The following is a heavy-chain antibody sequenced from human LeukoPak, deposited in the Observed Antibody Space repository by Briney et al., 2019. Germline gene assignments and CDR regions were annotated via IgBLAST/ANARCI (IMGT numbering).Heavy chain of an antibody. D-gene: IGHD2-21*01. CDR2: INPSGGST. CDR3: ARGSTDCGGECYSGPTWFDP. CDR1: GYTFTSYY. J-gene: IGHJ5*02. Sequence: ASVKVSCKASGYTFTSYYMHWVRQAPGQGLEWMGIINPSGGSTSYAQKFQGRVTMTRDTSTSTVYMELSSLRSEDTAVYHCARGSTDCGGECYSGPTWFDPWGQGTLVTVSS. V-gene: IGHV1-46*03.